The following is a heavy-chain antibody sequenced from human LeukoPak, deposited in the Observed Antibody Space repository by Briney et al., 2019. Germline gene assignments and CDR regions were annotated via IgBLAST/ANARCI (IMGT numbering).Heavy chain of an antibody. Sequence: PGGSLRLSCAASGFTFRGYPIHWVRQAPGKGREWVAVISYDGSNKYYADSVKGRFTISRDNSKNTLYLQMNSPGAEDTAVYYSARDEGYCSTTSCYGASTGMDAWGPGTAVIVSS. D-gene: IGHD2-2*01. CDR2: ISYDGSNK. V-gene: IGHV3-30-3*01. J-gene: IGHJ6*02. CDR3: ARDEGYCSTTSCYGASTGMDA. CDR1: GFTFRGYP.